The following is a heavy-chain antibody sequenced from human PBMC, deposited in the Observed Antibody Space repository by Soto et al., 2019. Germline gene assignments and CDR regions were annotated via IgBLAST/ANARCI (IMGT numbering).Heavy chain of an antibody. CDR2: ISYDGSNK. J-gene: IGHJ4*02. V-gene: IGHV3-30-3*01. CDR1: GFTFSSYA. CDR3: AREYGITGTTFDY. D-gene: IGHD1-7*01. Sequence: QVQLVESGGGVVQPGRSLRLSCAASGFTFSSYAMHWLGQAPGKGLEWVAVISYDGSNKYYADSVKGRFTISRDNSKNTLYLQMNSLRAEDTAVYYCAREYGITGTTFDYWGQGTLVTVSS.